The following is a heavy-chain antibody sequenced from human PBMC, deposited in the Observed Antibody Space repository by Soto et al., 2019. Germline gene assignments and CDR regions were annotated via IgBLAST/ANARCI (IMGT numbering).Heavy chain of an antibody. V-gene: IGHV3-30*18. CDR2: ISYDGSNK. CDR1: GFTFSSYG. D-gene: IGHD4-4*01. J-gene: IGHJ5*02. Sequence: PGGSLRLSCAASGFTFSSYGMHWVRQAPGKGLEWVAVISYDGSNKYYADSVKGRFTISRDNSKNTLYLQMNSLRAEDTAEYYCAKDLGDYSNYLTVGQSDWFDHWGQGTLVTVSS. CDR3: AKDLGDYSNYLTVGQSDWFDH.